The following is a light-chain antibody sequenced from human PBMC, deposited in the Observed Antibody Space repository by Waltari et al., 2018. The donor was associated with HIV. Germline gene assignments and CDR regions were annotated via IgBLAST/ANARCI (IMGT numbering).Light chain of an antibody. CDR1: SRDVGGYNY. CDR3: NSYTTSSTLHVV. CDR2: DVS. J-gene: IGLJ2*01. Sequence: QSALTQPASVSGSPGQSITISCTGTSRDVGGYNYVSWYQHHPGKAPKLMIYDVSNRPSGVSNRFSASKSGNAASLTISGRQAEDEADYYCNSYTTSSTLHVVFGGGTKLTVL. V-gene: IGLV2-14*03.